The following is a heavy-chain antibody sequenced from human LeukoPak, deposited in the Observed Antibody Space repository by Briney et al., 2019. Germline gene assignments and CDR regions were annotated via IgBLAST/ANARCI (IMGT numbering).Heavy chain of an antibody. D-gene: IGHD1-26*01. V-gene: IGHV3-53*01. CDR2: ISINTNT. CDR3: AIAQTWDGLFES. J-gene: IGHJ4*02. CDR1: GIAVSGNY. Sequence: GGSVRLSCAASGIAVSGNYMSWVRQTPGKGLEWVSFISINTNTFYADSVRGRFTISRDTSKNTLLLQMNSLRDEDSAIYYCAIAQTWDGLFESWGQGTLVTVSS.